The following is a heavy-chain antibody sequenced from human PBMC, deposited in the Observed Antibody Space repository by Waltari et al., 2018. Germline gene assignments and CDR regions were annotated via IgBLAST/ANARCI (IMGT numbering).Heavy chain of an antibody. Sequence: VQLQESGSGLVKPSETLSLTCTVPGGSISSYYWSWIRQPPGRGLEWIGYIYYSGSTNYNPSLKSRVTISVDTSKNQFSLKLSSVTAADTAVYYCARVSADDYGDPRPGYYYMDVWGKGTTVTVSS. J-gene: IGHJ6*03. V-gene: IGHV4-59*01. CDR1: GGSISSYY. CDR2: IYYSGST. CDR3: ARVSADDYGDPRPGYYYMDV. D-gene: IGHD4-17*01.